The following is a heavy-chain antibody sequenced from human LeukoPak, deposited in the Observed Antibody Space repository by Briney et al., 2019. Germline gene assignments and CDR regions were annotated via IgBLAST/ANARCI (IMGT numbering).Heavy chain of an antibody. V-gene: IGHV4-34*01. CDR1: GGSFSGYY. D-gene: IGHD2-2*01. CDR2: INHSGST. Sequence: SETLSLTCAVYGGSFSGYYWSWIRQPPGKGLEWIGEINHSGSTNYNPSLKSRVTISVDTSKNQFSLKLSSVTAADTAVYYCATGILGYCSSTSCYGGLDWGQGTLVTASS. CDR3: ATGILGYCSSTSCYGGLD. J-gene: IGHJ4*02.